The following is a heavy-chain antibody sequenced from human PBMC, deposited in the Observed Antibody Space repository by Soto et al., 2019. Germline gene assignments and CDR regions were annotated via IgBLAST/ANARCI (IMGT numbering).Heavy chain of an antibody. CDR3: ARERTGTTSMDV. CDR2: VNPNSGNT. D-gene: IGHD1-1*01. V-gene: IGHV1-8*01. Sequence: QVQLVQSGAEVKKPGASVKVSCKASGYTFTSYDINWVRQATGQGLEWMGWVNPNSGNTGYAKKFQGRVTMTRNTPNSTAHLELSSLRTEDTAVYYCARERTGTTSMDVWGQGTTVTVSS. CDR1: GYTFTSYD. J-gene: IGHJ6*02.